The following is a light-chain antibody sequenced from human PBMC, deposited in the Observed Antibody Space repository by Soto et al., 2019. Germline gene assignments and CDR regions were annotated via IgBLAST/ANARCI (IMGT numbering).Light chain of an antibody. Sequence: DIQMSQSPSTLSASVGDRVTITCRASQSINDWLAWYQQKPGKAPKLLIYKASTLQSGVPSRFSGSGYGTEFTLTISSLQPDDFATYYCQQYETYSRTFGQGTKVDIK. J-gene: IGKJ1*01. CDR3: QQYETYSRT. CDR1: QSINDW. CDR2: KAS. V-gene: IGKV1-5*03.